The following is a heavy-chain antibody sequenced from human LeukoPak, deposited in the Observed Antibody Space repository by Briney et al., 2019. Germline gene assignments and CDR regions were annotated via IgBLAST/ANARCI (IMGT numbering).Heavy chain of an antibody. CDR1: GYTFTYYF. CDR3: ARSPTGLDTDFDY. V-gene: IGHV1/OR15-3*02. D-gene: IGHD1-14*01. J-gene: IGHJ4*02. CDR2: INAGNGNT. Sequence: ASVKVSCKASGYTFTYYFMNWMRQAPGQRLEWMGWINAGNGNTKYSQKLQGRVTITRDTSASTAYMQLSSLRSEDTAVYYCARSPTGLDTDFDYWGQGTLVTVSS.